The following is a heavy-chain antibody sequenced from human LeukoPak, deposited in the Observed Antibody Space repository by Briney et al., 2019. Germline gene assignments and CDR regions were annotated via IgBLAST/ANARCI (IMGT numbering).Heavy chain of an antibody. J-gene: IGHJ4*02. D-gene: IGHD4-17*01. Sequence: GGSQRLSCVASGFPFSSYWMTWVRQAPGKGLEWVANIKQDGSKKSYVDSVKGRFTISRDNAKNSLYLQMNSLRAEDTAIYYCTRVGYVDEGIDYWGQGTLVTVSS. V-gene: IGHV3-7*04. CDR2: IKQDGSKK. CDR3: TRVGYVDEGIDY. CDR1: GFPFSSYW.